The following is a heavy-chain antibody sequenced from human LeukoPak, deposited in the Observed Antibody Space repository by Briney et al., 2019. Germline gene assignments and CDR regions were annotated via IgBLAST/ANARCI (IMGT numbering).Heavy chain of an antibody. CDR3: ARETQTREYYGVGV. CDR1: GGSFSGFY. CDR2: INHSGST. V-gene: IGHV4-34*01. Sequence: SETLSLTCAAYGGSFSGFYWSWIRQPPGKGLEWVGEINHSGSTNYNPSLKSRATIAVETSKNQFLLKLSSATAAATAVYCCARETQTREYYGVGVWGQGATGTVS. J-gene: IGHJ6*02. D-gene: IGHD1-26*01.